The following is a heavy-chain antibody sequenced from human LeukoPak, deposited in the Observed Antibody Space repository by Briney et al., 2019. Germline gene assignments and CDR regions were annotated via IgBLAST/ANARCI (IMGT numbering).Heavy chain of an antibody. CDR3: ARGTGGLVHYYYYMDV. D-gene: IGHD6-19*01. CDR1: GYAFTSYD. Sequence: ASVKVSCKASGYAFTSYDINWVRQATGQGLEWMGWMNPNSGNTGYAQKFQGRVTITRNTSISTAYMELSSLRSEDTAVYYCARGTGGLVHYYYYMDVWGKGTTVTVSS. CDR2: MNPNSGNT. J-gene: IGHJ6*03. V-gene: IGHV1-8*03.